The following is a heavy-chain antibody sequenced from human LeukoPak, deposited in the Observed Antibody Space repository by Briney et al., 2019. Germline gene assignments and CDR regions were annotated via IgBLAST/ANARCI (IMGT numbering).Heavy chain of an antibody. Sequence: GGSLSLSCAASGFTFSKHSMSWVRQAPGKGLEWVSAISGGGDNTYYADSVKGRFTISRDNSKNTLYLQMNSLRAEDTAVYYCAKDRYSFGTYYFDYWGQGTLVSVSS. CDR3: AKDRYSFGTYYFDY. CDR1: GFTFSKHS. CDR2: ISGGGDNT. V-gene: IGHV3-23*01. J-gene: IGHJ4*02. D-gene: IGHD5-18*01.